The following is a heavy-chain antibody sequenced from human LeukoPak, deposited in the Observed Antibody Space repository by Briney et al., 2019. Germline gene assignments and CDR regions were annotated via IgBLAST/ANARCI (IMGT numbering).Heavy chain of an antibody. Sequence: PGGSLRLSCATSGFTFTSYSMNWVRQAPGKGLEWVSSISSSSSYIYYADSVKGRFTISRDNAKNSLYLQMNSLRAEDTAVYYCARGRGDGAAAGTDAFDIWGQGTMVTVSS. J-gene: IGHJ3*02. CDR3: ARGRGDGAAAGTDAFDI. CDR2: ISSSSSYI. CDR1: GFTFTSYS. V-gene: IGHV3-21*01. D-gene: IGHD6-13*01.